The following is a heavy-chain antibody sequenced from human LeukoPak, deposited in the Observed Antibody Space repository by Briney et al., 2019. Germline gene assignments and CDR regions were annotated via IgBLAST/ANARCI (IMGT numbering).Heavy chain of an antibody. V-gene: IGHV4-4*07. J-gene: IGHJ4*02. Sequence: NPSETLSLTCTVSGGSISSYYWSWIRQPAGKGLEWIGRIYTSGSINCNPSLKSRVTMSVDTSKNQFSLKLSSVTAADTAVYYCASGVASSGHFDYWGQGTLVTVSS. D-gene: IGHD6-19*01. CDR3: ASGVASSGHFDY. CDR2: IYTSGSI. CDR1: GGSISSYY.